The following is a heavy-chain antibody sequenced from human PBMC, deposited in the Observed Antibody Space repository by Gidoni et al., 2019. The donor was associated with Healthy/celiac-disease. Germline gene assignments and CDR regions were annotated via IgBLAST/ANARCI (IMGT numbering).Heavy chain of an antibody. Sequence: EVQLVESGGGLVQPGGSLKLSCAASGFTFSGSAMHWVRQASGKGLEGVGRNRSKANSYATAYAAAAKGRFTISRDDSKNTAYLQMNSLKTEDTAVYYCTRQAGSYWRGGYWFDPWGQGTLVTVSA. CDR3: TRQAGSYWRGGYWFDP. V-gene: IGHV3-73*01. J-gene: IGHJ5*02. D-gene: IGHD1-26*01. CDR2: NRSKANSYAT. CDR1: GFTFSGSA.